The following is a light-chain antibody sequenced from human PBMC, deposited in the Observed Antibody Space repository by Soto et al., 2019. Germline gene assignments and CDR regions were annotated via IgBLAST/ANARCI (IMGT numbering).Light chain of an antibody. V-gene: IGKV2D-29*02. J-gene: IGKJ1*01. CDR1: QSILHSDGKTY. Sequence: IVLTQTPFSLSVIAGQPASISCKSSQSILHSDGKTYVYWYLQRPGQSPRPLIYEVSNRFSGVPDRFSGSGSGTDFTLKISRVEAEDVGIYYCLQTKQLPLTFGQGTKVAIK. CDR3: LQTKQLPLT. CDR2: EVS.